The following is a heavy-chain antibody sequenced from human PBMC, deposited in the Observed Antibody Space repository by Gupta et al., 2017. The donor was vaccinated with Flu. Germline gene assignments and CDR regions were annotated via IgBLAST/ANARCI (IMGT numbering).Heavy chain of an antibody. CDR1: SYA. CDR3: SKYMRTISSRGAFDI. D-gene: IGHD3-16*01. Sequence: SYAMNWVRQAPGKGPEGGSGSSGSGASTDNADSVKGRFTSSRDKAKNTLHLQMNSLRVEDTAVYYGSKYMRTISSRGAFDIWGQGTMVTVSS. CDR2: SSGSGAST. J-gene: IGHJ3*02. V-gene: IGHV3-23*01.